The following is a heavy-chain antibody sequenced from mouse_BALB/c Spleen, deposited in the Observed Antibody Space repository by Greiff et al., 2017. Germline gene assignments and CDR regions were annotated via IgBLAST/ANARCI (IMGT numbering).Heavy chain of an antibody. J-gene: IGHJ4*01. Sequence: QVQLKESGAELVKPGASVKMSCKAFGYTFTTYPIEWMKQNHGKSLEWIGNFHPYNDDTKYNEKFKGKATLTTDKSSSTAYMQLSRLTSEDSAVYFCARQITTVVNYYAMDYWGQGTSVTVSS. CDR2: FHPYNDDT. D-gene: IGHD1-1*01. CDR3: ARQITTVVNYYAMDY. V-gene: IGHV1-47*01. CDR1: GYTFTTYP.